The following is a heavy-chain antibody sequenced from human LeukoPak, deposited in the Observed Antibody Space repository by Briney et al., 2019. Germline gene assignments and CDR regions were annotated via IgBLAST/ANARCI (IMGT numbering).Heavy chain of an antibody. CDR3: AREREWLYPGGAFDI. CDR2: INLNSGGT. CDR1: GYTFTGYY. Sequence: ASVKLSCNASGYTFTGYYMYWVRQAHGQGHEWMGWINLNSGGTNYAQKFQVRVTMTRDTSNSTAYMELSRLRSDDTAVYYCAREREWLYPGGAFDIWGQGTMVTVSS. D-gene: IGHD3-3*01. V-gene: IGHV1-2*02. J-gene: IGHJ3*02.